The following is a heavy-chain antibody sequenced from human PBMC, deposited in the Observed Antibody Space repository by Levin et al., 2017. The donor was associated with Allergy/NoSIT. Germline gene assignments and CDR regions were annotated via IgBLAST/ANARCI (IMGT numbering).Heavy chain of an antibody. CDR1: GFTYSIYA. Sequence: RGESLKISCAASGFTYSIYAMGWVRQAPGKGLEWVSTIFGNSDNIYYADSVKGRFTISRDNSRNTLFLQMNSLRAEDTAVYYCAKVPWGAVYWGQGTLVTVPS. CDR3: AKVPWGAVY. V-gene: IGHV3-23*01. J-gene: IGHJ4*02. D-gene: IGHD1-26*01. CDR2: IFGNSDNI.